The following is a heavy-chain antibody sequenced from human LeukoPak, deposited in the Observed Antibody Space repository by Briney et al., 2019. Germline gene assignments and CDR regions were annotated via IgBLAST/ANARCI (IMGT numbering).Heavy chain of an antibody. J-gene: IGHJ5*02. V-gene: IGHV4-34*01. CDR1: GGSFSGYY. CDR2: INHSGST. D-gene: IGHD3-10*01. CDR3: ARGPRRGENWFDP. Sequence: SETLSLTCAVYGGSFSGYYWSWIRQPPGKGLEWIGEINHSGSTNYNPSLKSRVTISVDTSKNQFSLKLTSVTAADTAVYYCARGPRRGENWFDPWGQGTLVTVSS.